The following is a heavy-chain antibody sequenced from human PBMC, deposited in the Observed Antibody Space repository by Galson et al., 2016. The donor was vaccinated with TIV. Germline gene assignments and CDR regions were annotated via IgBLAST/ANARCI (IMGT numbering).Heavy chain of an antibody. V-gene: IGHV3-11*01. CDR3: ARYSGRHYALDV. D-gene: IGHD1-26*01. CDR1: GFTLSDYY. CDR2: INYGGSPK. Sequence: SLRLSCAASGFTLSDYYMTWIRQAPGQGLQWLSYINYGGSPKYDADSMKGRLTISRDIAKNSIYLDMSSLTADDTAVYYCARYSGRHYALDVWGQGTTVTVSS. J-gene: IGHJ6*02.